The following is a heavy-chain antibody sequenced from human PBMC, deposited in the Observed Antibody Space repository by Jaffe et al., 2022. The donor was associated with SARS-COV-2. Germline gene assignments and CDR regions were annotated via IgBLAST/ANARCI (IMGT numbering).Heavy chain of an antibody. CDR2: IYSGGGDT. V-gene: IGHV3-66*02. D-gene: IGHD3-22*01. Sequence: EVQLVESGGGLVQPGGSLRLSCAASGFTVNSKYMSWVRQAPGKGLEWVSVIYSGGGDTHYADSVKGRFTISRDNSKNTLYFQMNSLRAEDTAIYYCARHKIYYDSSGPEAFDIWGQGTMVTVSS. J-gene: IGHJ3*02. CDR3: ARHKIYYDSSGPEAFDI. CDR1: GFTVNSKY.